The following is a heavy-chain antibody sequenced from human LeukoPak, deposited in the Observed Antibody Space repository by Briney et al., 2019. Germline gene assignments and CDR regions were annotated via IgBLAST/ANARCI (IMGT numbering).Heavy chain of an antibody. J-gene: IGHJ4*02. CDR2: IYTAGST. CDR3: AGGNSWPGLSY. D-gene: IGHD6-13*01. CDR1: GFTVSGNY. V-gene: IGHV3-53*01. Sequence: PGVSLRLSCAASGFTVSGNYMSWVRQAPGKGLEWVSVIYTAGSTYNADSVKGRFTISRDKSKNTLYLQMNTLRAEDTAVYFCAGGNSWPGLSYWGQGTLLTVSS.